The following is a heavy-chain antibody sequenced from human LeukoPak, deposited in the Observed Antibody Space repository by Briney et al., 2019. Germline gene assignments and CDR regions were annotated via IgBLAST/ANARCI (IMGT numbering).Heavy chain of an antibody. CDR3: AREVAEVFGERVIDAFDR. CDR2: ISAYNGNT. D-gene: IGHD3-10*02. CDR1: GYTFITYA. V-gene: IGHV1-18*01. J-gene: IGHJ3*02. Sequence: GASVKVSCRASGYTFITYAITWVRQAPGQGLEWMGWISAYNGNTDYAQNLQGRVTMTTDTSTNTAYMELRSLRSDDTAVYYCAREVAEVFGERVIDAFDRGSQATMVTVSA.